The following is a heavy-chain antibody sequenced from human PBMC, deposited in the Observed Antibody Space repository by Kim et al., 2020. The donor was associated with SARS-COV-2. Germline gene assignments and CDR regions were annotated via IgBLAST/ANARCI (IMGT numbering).Heavy chain of an antibody. D-gene: IGHD1-1*01. CDR3: TRPGAGYNTGGY. J-gene: IGHJ4*02. Sequence: EYAASVKGRLTISRDDSKSIAYLQMNSLKTEDTAVYYCTRPGAGYNTGGYWGQGTLVTVSS. V-gene: IGHV3-49*02.